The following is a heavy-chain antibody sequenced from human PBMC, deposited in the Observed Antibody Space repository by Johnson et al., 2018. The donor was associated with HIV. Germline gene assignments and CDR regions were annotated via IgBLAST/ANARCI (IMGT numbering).Heavy chain of an antibody. Sequence: QVQLVESGGGVVQPGRSLRLSCAASGFTFSSYAIHWVRQPPGKGLEWVAVISYDGNNKYYADSVKGRFTISRDNSKNTLYLQMNSLRAEDTAVYYCAKENRARADFDAFDIWGQGTMVTVSS. CDR1: GFTFSSYA. V-gene: IGHV3-30-3*01. CDR3: AKENRARADFDAFDI. D-gene: IGHD1/OR15-1a*01. CDR2: ISYDGNNK. J-gene: IGHJ3*02.